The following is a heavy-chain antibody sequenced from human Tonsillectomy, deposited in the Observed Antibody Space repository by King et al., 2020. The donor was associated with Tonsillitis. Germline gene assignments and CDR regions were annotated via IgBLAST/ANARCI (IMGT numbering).Heavy chain of an antibody. CDR1: GFTFSSYG. CDR3: AKGHSSGWFYFDS. J-gene: IGHJ4*02. D-gene: IGHD6-19*01. V-gene: IGHV3-30*18. CDR2: ISYDGNNK. Sequence: VQLVESGGGVVQPGRSLRLSCAASGFTFSSYGMHWVRQAPGKGLEWVAVISYDGNNKYNAGSVKGRFTISRDNSKNTLYFQMNSLRGEDTAVYYCAKGHSSGWFYFDSWGQGTLVTVSS.